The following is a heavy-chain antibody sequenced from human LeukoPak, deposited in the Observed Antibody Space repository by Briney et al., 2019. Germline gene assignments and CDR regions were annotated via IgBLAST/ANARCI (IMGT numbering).Heavy chain of an antibody. D-gene: IGHD5-12*01. CDR2: IYHSGST. CDR1: GGSISSGGYY. V-gene: IGHV4-30-2*01. J-gene: IGHJ4*02. Sequence: SETLSLTCTVSGGSISSGGYYWSWIRQPPGKGLEWIGYIYHSGSTYYNPSLKSRVTISVDRSKNQFSLKLSSVTAADTAVYYCARLVVGGYDWKTLDYWGQGTLVTVSS. CDR3: ARLVVGGYDWKTLDY.